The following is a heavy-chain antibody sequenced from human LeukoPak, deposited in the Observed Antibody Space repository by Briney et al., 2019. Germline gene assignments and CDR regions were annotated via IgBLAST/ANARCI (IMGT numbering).Heavy chain of an antibody. J-gene: IGHJ3*02. CDR1: GGSISSYY. CDR2: IYTSGST. V-gene: IGHV4-4*09. CDR3: ASIIAAAGAFDI. Sequence: PSETLSLTCTVSGGSISSYYWSWIRQPPGKGLDWIGYIYTSGSTNYNPSLKSRVTISVDTSKNQFSLKLSSVTAADTAVYYCASIIAAAGAFDIWGQGTMVTVSS. D-gene: IGHD6-13*01.